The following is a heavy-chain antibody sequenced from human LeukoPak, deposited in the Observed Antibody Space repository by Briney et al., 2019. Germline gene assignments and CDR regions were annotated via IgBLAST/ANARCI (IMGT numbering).Heavy chain of an antibody. D-gene: IGHD3-9*01. CDR2: FHHRAGA. CDR1: GGSFTDYY. V-gene: IGHV4-34*01. Sequence: SETLSLTCAVYGGSFTDYYWSWIRHLPGKGLEWIGEFHHRAGANNNPSLWGRVTISADTSKNQFSLHLTSVTAADTATFYCARGPVRDDGLTGMSYYFGLDVWGHGTTVTVFS. CDR3: ARGPVRDDGLTGMSYYFGLDV. J-gene: IGHJ6*02.